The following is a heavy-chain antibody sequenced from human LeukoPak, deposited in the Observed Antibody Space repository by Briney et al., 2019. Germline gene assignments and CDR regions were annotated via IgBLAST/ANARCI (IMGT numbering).Heavy chain of an antibody. V-gene: IGHV3-30-3*01. CDR2: ISYDGSNK. CDR1: GFTFSSYA. CDR3: ATLVEMATIVFDY. J-gene: IGHJ4*02. D-gene: IGHD5-24*01. Sequence: PGRSLRLSCAASGFTFSSYAMHWVRQAPGKGLEWVAVISYDGSNKYYADSVKGRFTISRDNSKNTLYLQMNSLRAEGTAVYYCATLVEMATIVFDYWGQGTLVTVSS.